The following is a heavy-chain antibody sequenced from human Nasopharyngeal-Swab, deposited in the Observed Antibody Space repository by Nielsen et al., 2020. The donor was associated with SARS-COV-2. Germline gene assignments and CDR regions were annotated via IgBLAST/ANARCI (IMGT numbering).Heavy chain of an antibody. CDR2: ISTTGTTM. J-gene: IGHJ4*02. CDR3: ARGLRGRTDFDY. D-gene: IGHD3/OR15-3a*01. CDR1: GFSLSDYY. Sequence: GESLKISCAASGFSLSDYYISWIRQAPGKGLEWVSYISTTGTTMYYADSVKGRFIISRDNAKNSLFLQMNSLRAEDTAVYYCARGLRGRTDFDYWGQGTLVTVSS. V-gene: IGHV3-11*01.